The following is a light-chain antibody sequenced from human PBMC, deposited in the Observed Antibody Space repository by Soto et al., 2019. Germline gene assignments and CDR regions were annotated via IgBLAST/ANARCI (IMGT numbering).Light chain of an antibody. J-gene: IGLJ1*01. CDR3: QSYDSSLSDLYV. CDR2: GNT. Sequence: QSVLTQPPSLSGAPGQRLTISCTGSSSNIGSGKNVHWYQQLPGTAPKLLIYGNTNRPSGVSDRFSASKSGTSASLAITGLQVEDGADYYCQSYDSSLSDLYVFGTGTKVTVL. V-gene: IGLV1-40*01. CDR1: SSNIGSGKN.